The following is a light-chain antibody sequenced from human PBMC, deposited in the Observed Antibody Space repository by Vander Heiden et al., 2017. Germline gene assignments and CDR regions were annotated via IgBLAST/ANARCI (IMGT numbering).Light chain of an antibody. CDR3: QQRRD. CDR2: DAS. J-gene: IGKJ3*01. CDR1: QSVSSY. Sequence: EFVLTHSPAPLSLSPGERAPPSCRASQSVSSYLAWYQQKPGQAPRLLIYDASNRATGIPARCSGSGSGTDFTLTISSLEPEDFAVYYCQQRRDFGPGTKVDIK. V-gene: IGKV3-11*01.